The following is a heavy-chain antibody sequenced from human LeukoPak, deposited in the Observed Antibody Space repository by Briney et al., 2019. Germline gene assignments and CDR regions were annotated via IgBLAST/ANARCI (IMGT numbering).Heavy chain of an antibody. Sequence: GGSLRLSCAASGFILSIYFMNWVRQAPGKGLEGVSSISRTSEYIHYADSVKGRFTISRDNAKNSLYLQMNSLRAEDTAVYYCARDGYNYRTVPYYFDYWGQGTLVTVSS. CDR1: GFILSIYF. V-gene: IGHV3-21*01. J-gene: IGHJ4*02. CDR2: ISRTSEYI. D-gene: IGHD5-24*01. CDR3: ARDGYNYRTVPYYFDY.